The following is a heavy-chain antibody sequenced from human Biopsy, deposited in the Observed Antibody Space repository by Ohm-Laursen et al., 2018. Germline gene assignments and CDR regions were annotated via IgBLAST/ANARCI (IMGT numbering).Heavy chain of an antibody. J-gene: IGHJ2*01. CDR2: IYFTGRT. CDR3: ASAGYNPDWNFDL. CDR1: GGPIDSYY. Sequence: SETLSLTCTVSGGPIDSYYWSWIRQPPGKALEWIGYIYFTGRTSYNPSLKSRVTMSVNTSKKQFSLRLSSVTAADTAVYRCASAGYNPDWNFDLWGRGTRVTVSS. D-gene: IGHD5-24*01. V-gene: IGHV4-59*12.